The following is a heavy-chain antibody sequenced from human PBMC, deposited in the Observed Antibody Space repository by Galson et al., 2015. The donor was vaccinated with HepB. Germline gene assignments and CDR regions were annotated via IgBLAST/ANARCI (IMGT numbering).Heavy chain of an antibody. CDR1: GGTFSSYA. CDR3: ARAQWLVQFFDY. Sequence: SVKVSCKASGGTFSSYAISWVRQAPGQGLEWMGGIIPIFGTANYAQKFQGSVTITADESTSTAYMELSSLRSEDTAVYYCARAQWLVQFFDYWGQGTPVTVSS. J-gene: IGHJ4*02. D-gene: IGHD6-19*01. CDR2: IIPIFGTA. V-gene: IGHV1-69*13.